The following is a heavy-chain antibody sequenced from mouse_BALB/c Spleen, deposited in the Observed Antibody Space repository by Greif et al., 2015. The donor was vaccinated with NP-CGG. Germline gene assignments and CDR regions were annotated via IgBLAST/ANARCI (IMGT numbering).Heavy chain of an antibody. J-gene: IGHJ2*01. CDR2: INPNTGYT. V-gene: IGHV1-7*01. CDR3: ARKGTTVVGYFDY. D-gene: IGHD1-1*01. CDR1: GYTFTSYW. Sequence: VKLVESGAELAKPGASGKMSCKASGYTFTSYWMHWVKQRPGQGLEWIGYINPNTGYTEYNQKFKDKATLTADKSSSTAYVRLSSLTSEDSAVYYCARKGTTVVGYFDYWGQGTTLTVSS.